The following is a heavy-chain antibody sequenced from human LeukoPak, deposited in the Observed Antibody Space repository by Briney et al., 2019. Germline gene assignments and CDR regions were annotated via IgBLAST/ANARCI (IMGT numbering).Heavy chain of an antibody. J-gene: IGHJ6*02. CDR3: ARVAYYYGSAGFYLNYFYGMDV. CDR2: MNPSSGNT. Sequence: ASVKVSCKASGDTFTSYDINWVRQATGQGLEWLGWMNPSSGNTGYAQKFQGRVTMTRDTSISTAYMELSSLRSEDTAVYYCARVAYYYGSAGFYLNYFYGMDVSGQGTTVTVSS. CDR1: GDTFTSYD. D-gene: IGHD3-22*01. V-gene: IGHV1-8*01.